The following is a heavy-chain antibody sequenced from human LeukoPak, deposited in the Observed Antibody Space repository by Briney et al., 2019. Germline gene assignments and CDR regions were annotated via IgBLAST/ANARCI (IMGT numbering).Heavy chain of an antibody. Sequence: ASVKVSCKASGYTFTSYDINWVRQATGQGLEWMGWMDPNSGNTGYAQKFQGRVTMTRNTSISTAYMELSSLRSEDTAVYYCARGRGAVAGSSFDPWGQGTLVTVSS. CDR1: GYTFTSYD. J-gene: IGHJ5*02. CDR2: MDPNSGNT. CDR3: ARGRGAVAGSSFDP. D-gene: IGHD6-19*01. V-gene: IGHV1-8*01.